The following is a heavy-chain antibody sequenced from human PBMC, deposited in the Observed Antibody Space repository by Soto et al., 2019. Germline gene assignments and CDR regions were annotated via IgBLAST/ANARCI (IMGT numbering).Heavy chain of an antibody. Sequence: SETLSLTCTVSGGSISSYYWSWIRQPPGKGLEWIGYIYHSGSTYYNPSLKSRVTISVDRSKNQFSLKLSSVTAADTAVYCCARPHGGSSGWDNWFDPWGQGTLVTVSS. CDR1: GGSISSYY. J-gene: IGHJ5*02. CDR3: ARPHGGSSGWDNWFDP. V-gene: IGHV4-59*12. CDR2: IYHSGST. D-gene: IGHD6-25*01.